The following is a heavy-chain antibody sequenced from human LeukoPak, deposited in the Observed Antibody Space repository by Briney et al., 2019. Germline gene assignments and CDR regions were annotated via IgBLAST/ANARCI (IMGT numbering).Heavy chain of an antibody. CDR1: GVSLTTHY. V-gene: IGHV4-59*11. CDR2: IHYSGVT. J-gene: IGHJ4*02. D-gene: IGHD3-22*01. CDR3: ARRDISSGIDY. Sequence: PSETLSLTCTVSGVSLTTHYWSWIRQPPGKGLEWIGYIHYSGVTNYNPSLKSRVTISIDTSKNQFSLKLSSVTAADTAVYFCARRDISSGIDYWGQGTLVTVSS.